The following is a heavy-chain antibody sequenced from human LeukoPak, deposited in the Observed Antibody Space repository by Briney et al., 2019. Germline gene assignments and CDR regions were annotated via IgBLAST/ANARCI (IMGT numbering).Heavy chain of an antibody. Sequence: SVKVSCKASGGTFSSYAISWVRQAPGQGLEWMGGIIPIFGTANYAQKFQGRVTITADKSTSTAYMELSRLRSDDTAVYYCARGPLYRFRYSSGRQVPGSTLYYYDSSGYYDHAFDIWGQGTMVTVSS. CDR2: IIPIFGTA. V-gene: IGHV1-69*06. J-gene: IGHJ3*02. CDR3: ARGPLYRFRYSSGRQVPGSTLYYYDSSGYYDHAFDI. CDR1: GGTFSSYA. D-gene: IGHD3-22*01.